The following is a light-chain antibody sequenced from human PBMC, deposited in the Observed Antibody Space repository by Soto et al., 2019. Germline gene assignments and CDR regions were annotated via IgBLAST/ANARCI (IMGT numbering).Light chain of an antibody. CDR1: QNIDNN. CDR3: QQSSSSPPIT. Sequence: DIQLTQSPSSLSASLGDSVSISCRASQNIDNNLHWYRQKSGKAPEVLIYAASTLRAGVSLRFSGTGYGTEFTLTINNLQPEDFATYCCQQSSSSPPITCGQGTRL. V-gene: IGKV1-39*01. CDR2: AAS. J-gene: IGKJ5*01.